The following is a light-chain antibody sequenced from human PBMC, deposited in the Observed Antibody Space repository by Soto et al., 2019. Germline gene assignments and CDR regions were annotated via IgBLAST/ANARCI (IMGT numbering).Light chain of an antibody. CDR2: KDS. V-gene: IGLV3-25*03. CDR1: ALPKQY. J-gene: IGLJ1*01. CDR3: QSADRYGTYV. Sequence: SYELTQPPSVSVSPGQTARITCSGDALPKQYAYWYQQKPGQAPVLMIYKDSERPSGIPERFSGSKSGTTVTLTISGVQAEDEADYYCQSADRYGTYVFGTGTKVTVL.